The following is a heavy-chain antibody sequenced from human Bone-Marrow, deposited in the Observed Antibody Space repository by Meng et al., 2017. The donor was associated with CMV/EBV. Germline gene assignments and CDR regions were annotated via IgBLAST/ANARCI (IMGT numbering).Heavy chain of an antibody. CDR1: GYSFTSYW. CDR3: ARAITFIADFDY. D-gene: IGHD5-24*01. CDR2: IYPDDSDA. V-gene: IGHV5-51*01. J-gene: IGHJ4*02. Sequence: GGSLRLSCKGSGYSFTSYWIEWVRQIPGKGLEWIGIIYPDDSDARYSSSFKGQVTISADKSVSTAYLQWISLKASDTAMYYCARAITFIADFDYWGQGTLVTVSS.